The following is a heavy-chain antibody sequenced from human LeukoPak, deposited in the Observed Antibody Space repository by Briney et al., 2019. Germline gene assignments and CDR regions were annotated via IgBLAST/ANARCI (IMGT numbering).Heavy chain of an antibody. J-gene: IGHJ4*02. D-gene: IGHD2-2*02. V-gene: IGHV4-59*01. CDR2: FYYSGST. CDR1: GGSISSSS. Sequence: KTSETLSLTCTVSGGSISSSSWTWIRQPPGKGLEWIGYFYYSGSTNYNPSLESRVTISVDTSKNQVSLKLSSVTAADTAVYYCARGNYCSSTSCYKGFDYWGQGTLVTVSS. CDR3: ARGNYCSSTSCYKGFDY.